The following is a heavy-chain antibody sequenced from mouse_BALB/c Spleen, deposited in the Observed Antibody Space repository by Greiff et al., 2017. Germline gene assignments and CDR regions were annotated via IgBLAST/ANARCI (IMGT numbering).Heavy chain of an antibody. CDR3: ARHERYDYGDFAY. CDR1: GFTFSSYY. Sequence: DVMLVESGGGLVKLGGSLKLSCAASGFTFSSYYMSWVRQTPEKRLELVAAINSNGGSTYYPDTVKGRFTISRDNAKNTLYLQMSSLKSEDTALYYCARHERYDYGDFAYWGQGTLVTVSA. CDR2: INSNGGST. J-gene: IGHJ3*01. V-gene: IGHV5-6-2*01. D-gene: IGHD2-4*01.